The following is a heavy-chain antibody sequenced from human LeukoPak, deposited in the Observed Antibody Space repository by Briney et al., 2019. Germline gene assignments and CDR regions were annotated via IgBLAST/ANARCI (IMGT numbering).Heavy chain of an antibody. J-gene: IGHJ4*02. D-gene: IGHD3-10*01. CDR2: IPYDGSNK. CDR3: AKASGRFRELFDY. V-gene: IGHV3-30*18. CDR1: GFTFSSYG. Sequence: GRSLRLSCAASGFTFSSYGMHWVRQAPGKGLEWVAVIPYDGSNKYYADSVKGRFTISRDNSKNTLYLQMNSLRAEDTAVYYCAKASGRFRELFDYWGQGTLVTVSS.